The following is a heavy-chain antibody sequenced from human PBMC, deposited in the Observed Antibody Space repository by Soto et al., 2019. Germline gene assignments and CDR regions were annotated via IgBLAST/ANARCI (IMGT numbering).Heavy chain of an antibody. CDR3: ARVVIAARKYIYFEY. D-gene: IGHD6-6*01. CDR1: GVSISSYY. CDR2: IYTSGST. Sequence: SETLSLTCTVSGVSISSYYWSWIRQAAGKGLEWIGRIYTSGSTNYNPSLKSRVTMSVDTSKNQFSLKLSSVTAADTAVYYCARVVIAARKYIYFEYWGQGTLVTVSS. J-gene: IGHJ4*02. V-gene: IGHV4-4*07.